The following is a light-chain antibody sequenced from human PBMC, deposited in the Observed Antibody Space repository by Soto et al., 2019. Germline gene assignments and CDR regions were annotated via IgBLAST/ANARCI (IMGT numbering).Light chain of an antibody. V-gene: IGKV3-11*01. CDR2: DAS. CDR1: QSVSDY. CDR3: QQRNNWPPLYT. Sequence: EIVLTQSPATLPLSPGEKATLSCRASQSVSDYLAWYQQKPGQAPRLLIYDASKRATGIPARFSGSGSGTDFTLTISSLEPEDFAVYYCQQRNNWPPLYTFGQGTKLEIK. J-gene: IGKJ2*01.